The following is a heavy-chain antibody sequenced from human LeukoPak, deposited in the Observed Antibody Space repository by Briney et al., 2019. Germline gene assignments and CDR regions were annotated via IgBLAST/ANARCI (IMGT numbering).Heavy chain of an antibody. CDR3: ARGALGTPAANYFDY. J-gene: IGHJ4*02. V-gene: IGHV4-59*12. CDR2: IYYSGST. CDR1: GGSISSYY. D-gene: IGHD2-2*01. Sequence: SETLSLTCTVSGGSISSYYWSWIRQPPGKGLEWIGYIYYSGSTNYNPSLKSRVTISVDTSKNQFSLKLSSVTAADTAVYYCARGALGTPAANYFDYWGQGTLVTVSS.